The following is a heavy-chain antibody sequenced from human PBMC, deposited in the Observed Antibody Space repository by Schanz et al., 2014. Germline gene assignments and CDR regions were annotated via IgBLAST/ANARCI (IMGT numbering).Heavy chain of an antibody. Sequence: EVHLLESGGGLVPPGGSLRLSCAASGFNFSDYAMCWVRQAPGKGLEWVTAISGGGGTTDYTDSVKGRFTITRDNSKSTLYLQMNSRRAEDTAVYYCAKDGPGGSGSYSADGGMDVWGQGTTXTVSS. J-gene: IGHJ6*02. CDR3: AKDGPGGSGSYSADGGMDV. CDR2: ISGGGGTT. V-gene: IGHV3-23*01. D-gene: IGHD3-10*01. CDR1: GFNFSDYA.